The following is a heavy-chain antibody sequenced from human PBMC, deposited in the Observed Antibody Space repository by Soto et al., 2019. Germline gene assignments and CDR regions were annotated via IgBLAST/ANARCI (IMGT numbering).Heavy chain of an antibody. Sequence: QVQLQQWGAGLLKPSETLSLTCAVFGGSVNSGNYYWSWIRQPPGKGLEWIGEMSHSGATHFNPSLKRRVTISVDTSKNQFSLTMRSVTAADTALYYCARVERGTATTVVDAFDIWGPGTMVTVSS. V-gene: IGHV4-34*01. CDR2: MSHSGAT. CDR1: GGSVNSGNYY. D-gene: IGHD1-1*01. CDR3: ARVERGTATTVVDAFDI. J-gene: IGHJ3*02.